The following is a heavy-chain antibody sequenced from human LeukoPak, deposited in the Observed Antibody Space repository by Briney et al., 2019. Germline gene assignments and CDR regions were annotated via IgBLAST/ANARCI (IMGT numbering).Heavy chain of an antibody. CDR2: IYSGGST. CDR3: ARELAAAGHYYFDY. Sequence: GGSLRLSCAASGFTVSSNYMSWVRQAPGKGLEWVSVIYSGGSTYYADSVKGRFTISRHNSKNTLYLQMNSLRAEDTAVYYCARELAAAGHYYFDYWGQGTLVTVPS. V-gene: IGHV3-53*04. J-gene: IGHJ4*02. D-gene: IGHD6-13*01. CDR1: GFTVSSNY.